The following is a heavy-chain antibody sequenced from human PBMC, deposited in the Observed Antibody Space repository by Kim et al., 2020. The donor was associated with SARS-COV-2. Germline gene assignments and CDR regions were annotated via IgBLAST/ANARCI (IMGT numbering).Heavy chain of an antibody. CDR1: GGSISSSNW. CDR2: IYHSGST. V-gene: IGHV4-4*02. J-gene: IGHJ5*02. CDR3: AIGELWFGELLSRRAALFDP. Sequence: SETLSLTCAVSGGSISSSNWWSWVRQPPGKGLEWIGEIYHSGSTNYNPSLKSRVTISVDKSKNQFSLKLSSVTAADTAVYYCAIGELWFGELLSRRAALFDPWGQGTLVTVSS. D-gene: IGHD3-10*01.